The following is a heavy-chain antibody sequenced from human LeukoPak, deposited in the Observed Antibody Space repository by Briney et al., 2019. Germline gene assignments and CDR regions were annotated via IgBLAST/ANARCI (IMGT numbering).Heavy chain of an antibody. Sequence: GGSLRFSCAASGFTFSSYWMSWVRQAPGKGLEWVANIKQDGSEKYYVDSVKGRFTISRDNAKNSLYLQMNSLRAEDTAVYYCARVVVGATWDAFDIWGQGTMVIVSS. D-gene: IGHD1-26*01. V-gene: IGHV3-7*01. CDR2: IKQDGSEK. CDR3: ARVVVGATWDAFDI. CDR1: GFTFSSYW. J-gene: IGHJ3*02.